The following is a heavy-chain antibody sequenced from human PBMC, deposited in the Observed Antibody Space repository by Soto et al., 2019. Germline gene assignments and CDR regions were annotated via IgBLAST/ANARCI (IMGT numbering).Heavy chain of an antibody. CDR2: IYYSGST. V-gene: IGHV4-59*01. Sequence: QVQLQESGPGLVKPSETLSLTCTVSGGSISSYYWSWIRQPPGKGLEWIGYIYYSGSTNYNPSLKSRVTISVDTSKNQFSLKLSSVTAADTAVYYCAGYSSSNPRYGRNWFDPWGQGTLVTVSS. CDR3: AGYSSSNPRYGRNWFDP. J-gene: IGHJ5*02. CDR1: GGSISSYY. D-gene: IGHD6-13*01.